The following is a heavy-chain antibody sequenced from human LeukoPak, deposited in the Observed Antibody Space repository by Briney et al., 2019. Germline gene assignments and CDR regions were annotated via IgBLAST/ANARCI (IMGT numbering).Heavy chain of an antibody. J-gene: IGHJ4*02. V-gene: IGHV3-48*03. Sequence: PGRSLRLSCAASGMRFSSYEMNWVRQAPGKGLEWVSYISSGGTTIYYADSVKGRFTISRDNAKNSLYLQINNLRAQDTAVYHCASARLYSSSWYCYFHYWGRGTLVTGSS. CDR1: GMRFSSYE. CDR3: ASARLYSSSWYCYFHY. D-gene: IGHD6-13*01. CDR2: ISSGGTTI.